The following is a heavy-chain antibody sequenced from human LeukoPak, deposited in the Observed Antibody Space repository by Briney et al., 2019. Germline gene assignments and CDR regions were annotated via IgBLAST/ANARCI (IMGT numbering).Heavy chain of an antibody. D-gene: IGHD6-19*01. CDR1: GFTFDDYA. Sequence: PGGSLRLSCAASGFTFDDYAMHWVRQAPGKGLEWVSGISWNSGSIGYADSVKGRFTISRDNAKSSLYLQMNSLRAEDTALYYCAKGRRGLVQWSDPWGQGTLVTVSS. J-gene: IGHJ5*02. V-gene: IGHV3-9*01. CDR3: AKGRRGLVQWSDP. CDR2: ISWNSGSI.